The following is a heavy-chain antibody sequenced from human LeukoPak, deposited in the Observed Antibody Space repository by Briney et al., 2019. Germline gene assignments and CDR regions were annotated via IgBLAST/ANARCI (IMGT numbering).Heavy chain of an antibody. D-gene: IGHD3-22*01. J-gene: IGHJ4*02. CDR1: GGSFNSDDYY. CDR2: IYYGGNT. CDR3: ARENPSGYYNRPIDY. V-gene: IGHV4-61*08. Sequence: SETLSLTCGVSGGSFNSDDYYWSWIRQPPGRGLEWIGYIYYGGNTNYNPSLRSRVTISMDTSKNQFSLKLSSVTAADTAIYYCARENPSGYYNRPIDYWGQGTLVTVSS.